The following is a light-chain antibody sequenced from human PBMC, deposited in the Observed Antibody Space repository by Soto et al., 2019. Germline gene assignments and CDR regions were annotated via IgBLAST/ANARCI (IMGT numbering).Light chain of an antibody. Sequence: EFVLTQSPGTLSLSPGERATLSCRVSQSVSSKLAWYQQKPGQAPRLLIYGASTRATGIPARFSGSGSGTEFTLIISSLQSEDSAVYYCQQYNSWLWTFGQGTKVDIK. CDR1: QSVSSK. V-gene: IGKV3-15*01. CDR2: GAS. CDR3: QQYNSWLWT. J-gene: IGKJ1*01.